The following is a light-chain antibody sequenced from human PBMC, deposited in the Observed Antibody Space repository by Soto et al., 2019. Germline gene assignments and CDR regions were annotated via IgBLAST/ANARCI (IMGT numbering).Light chain of an antibody. CDR1: SSNIGNYY. CDR3: GTWDSSLSIFV. V-gene: IGLV1-51*02. Sequence: QSVLTQPPSFSAAPGQKVTMSCSRDSSNIGNYYVSWHQQLPGTAPKLLIYENDKRPSGIPDRFSGSKSGTSATLGITGLQAGDEADYYCGTWDSSLSIFVFGTGTKVTVL. J-gene: IGLJ1*01. CDR2: END.